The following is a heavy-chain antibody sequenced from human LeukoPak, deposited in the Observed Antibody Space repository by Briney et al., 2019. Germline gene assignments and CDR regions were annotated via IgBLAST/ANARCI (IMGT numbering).Heavy chain of an antibody. J-gene: IGHJ2*01. CDR2: INPTSGGT. CDR1: GYTFTGYY. V-gene: IGHV1-2*02. CDR3: ARDSSGYYFKSSWYFDL. D-gene: IGHD3-22*01. Sequence: ASVKVSCKASGYTFTGYYMHWVRQAPGQGLEWMGWINPTSGGTKYAQKFQGRVTMTRDTSISTAYMELSRLRSDDTAVYYCARDSSGYYFKSSWYFDLWGRGTLVTVSS.